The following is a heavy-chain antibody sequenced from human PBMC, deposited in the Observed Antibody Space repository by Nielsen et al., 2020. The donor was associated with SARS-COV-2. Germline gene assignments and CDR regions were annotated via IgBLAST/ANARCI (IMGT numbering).Heavy chain of an antibody. CDR3: AREQDLALSGSYVY. CDR1: GGTFSSYA. D-gene: IGHD1-26*01. V-gene: IGHV1-69*13. Sequence: SVKVSCKASGGTFSSYAISWVRQAPGQGLEWMGGIIPIFGTANYAQKFQGRVTITADESTSTAYMELSSLRSEDTAVYYCAREQDLALSGSYVYWCQGTLVTVSS. CDR2: IIPIFGTA. J-gene: IGHJ4*02.